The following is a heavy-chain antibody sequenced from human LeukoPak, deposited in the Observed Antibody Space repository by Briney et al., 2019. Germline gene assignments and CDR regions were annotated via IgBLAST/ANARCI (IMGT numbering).Heavy chain of an antibody. D-gene: IGHD3-10*01. Sequence: SETLSLTCAVSGGSISSGGYSWSWIRQPPGKGLEWIAYIYHSGSTYYNPSLKSRVTISVDRSKNQFSLKLSSETAADTAVYYCARVELWSFDYWGQGTLVTVSS. J-gene: IGHJ4*02. CDR3: ARVELWSFDY. V-gene: IGHV4-30-2*01. CDR1: GGSISSGGYS. CDR2: IYHSGST.